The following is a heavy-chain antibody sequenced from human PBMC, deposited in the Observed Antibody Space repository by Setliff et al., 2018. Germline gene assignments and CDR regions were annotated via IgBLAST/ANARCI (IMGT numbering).Heavy chain of an antibody. D-gene: IGHD1-26*01. Sequence: GSLRLSCVVSGFTLNTYVMNWVRQSPGKGLEWVSCISSSGNTIHYADSVQGRFTISRDKSKNTLYLQMNTLRADDTAVYYCAKSRAEWGSSYFDYWGQGTLVTVSS. CDR3: AKSRAEWGSSYFDY. V-gene: IGHV3-23*05. CDR1: GFTLNTYV. J-gene: IGHJ4*02. CDR2: ISSSGNTI.